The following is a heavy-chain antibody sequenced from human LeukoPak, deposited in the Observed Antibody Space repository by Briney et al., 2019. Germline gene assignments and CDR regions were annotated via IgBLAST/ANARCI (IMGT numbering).Heavy chain of an antibody. CDR2: IYNSGST. CDR1: GGSISTYY. J-gene: IGHJ5*02. V-gene: IGHV4-59*12. D-gene: IGHD3-10*01. CDR3: AREVDYYAANWFDP. Sequence: SETLSLTCTVSGGSISTYYWSWIRQPPGKGLEWIGYIYNSGSTNYNPSLQSRVTISVDTSKNQFSLKLASVTAADMAVYYCAREVDYYAANWFDPWGQGTLVTVSS.